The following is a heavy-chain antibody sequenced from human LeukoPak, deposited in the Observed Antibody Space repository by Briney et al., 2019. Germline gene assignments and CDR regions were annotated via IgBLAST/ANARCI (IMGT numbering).Heavy chain of an antibody. CDR3: GRGITMISVQPSEGLDV. Sequence: GGSLRLSCAASGFTFSSYDMHWVRQVTGKGLEWVSAIGTAGDTYYPDSVKGRFTISRENAKNSLYLQMNSLRAGDTAVYYCGRGITMISVQPSEGLDVWGQGTTVTVSS. V-gene: IGHV3-13*01. CDR1: GFTFSSYD. D-gene: IGHD3-22*01. J-gene: IGHJ6*02. CDR2: IGTAGDT.